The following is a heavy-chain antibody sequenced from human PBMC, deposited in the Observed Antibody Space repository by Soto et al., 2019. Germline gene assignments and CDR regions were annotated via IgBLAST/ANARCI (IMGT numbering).Heavy chain of an antibody. Sequence: GGSLRLSCAASGFTFSSYAMHWVRQAPGKGLEWVAVISYAGSNKYYADSVKGRFTISRDNSKNTLYLQMNSLRAEDTDAQYCAGAGRRQRANWLVPLCQGALVNVSS. J-gene: IGHJ5*02. V-gene: IGHV3-30-3*01. CDR3: AGAGRRQRANWLVP. CDR2: ISYAGSNK. CDR1: GFTFSSYA.